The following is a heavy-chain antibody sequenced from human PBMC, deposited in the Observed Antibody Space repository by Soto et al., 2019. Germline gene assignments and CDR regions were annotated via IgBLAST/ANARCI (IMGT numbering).Heavy chain of an antibody. CDR1: AFTFNNFP. Sequence: GGSLRLSCVASAFTFNNFPMHWVRQAPGKGLQWLASITTTSTYKYCADSVKGRFSISRDNAKNSLYLELTNLRSEDTAVYYCAREKCSSTSCNHGMDVWGLGTTVTVSS. CDR2: ITTTSTYK. V-gene: IGHV3-21*01. CDR3: AREKCSSTSCNHGMDV. D-gene: IGHD2-2*01. J-gene: IGHJ6*02.